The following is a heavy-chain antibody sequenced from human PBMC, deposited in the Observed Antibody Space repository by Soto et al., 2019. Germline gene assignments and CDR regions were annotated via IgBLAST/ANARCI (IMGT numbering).Heavy chain of an antibody. J-gene: IGHJ4*02. D-gene: IGHD2-21*02. CDR1: DASINSGGYY. V-gene: IGHV4-31*03. CDR2: IYYSGTT. CDR3: ARGLIVMLAGIEELINSHFDS. Sequence: SETLSLTCTVSDASINSGGYYWSWIRQHPGKGLEWIGFIYYSGTTYYNPSLKGRVTTSVDTSKNQFSLRLSSVTAADTAVYYCARGLIVMLAGIEELINSHFDSWGQGTLVTVSS.